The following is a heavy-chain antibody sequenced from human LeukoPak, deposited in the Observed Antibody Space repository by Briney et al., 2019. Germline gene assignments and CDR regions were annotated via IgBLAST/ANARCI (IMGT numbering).Heavy chain of an antibody. J-gene: IGHJ6*02. CDR1: GGPISSDS. CDR3: ARLGTEADYYGLDV. CDR2: LAYTGST. V-gene: IGHV4-59*08. Sequence: SETLSLTCTVSGGPISSDSWSWIRQPPGKGLEWIGYLAYTGSTNYNPSLKSPVSISVDTSKNQLSLKVNSATAADTAVYYCARLGTEADYYGLDVWGLGTTVTVSS.